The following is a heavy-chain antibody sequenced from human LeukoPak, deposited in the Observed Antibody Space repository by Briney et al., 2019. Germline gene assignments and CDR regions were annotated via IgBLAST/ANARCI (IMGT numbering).Heavy chain of an antibody. CDR1: GYTFTSYS. D-gene: IGHD2-2*01. Sequence: ASVKVSCKASGYTFTSYSISWVRQAPGQGLEWMGWISAYNGNTNYAQKLQGRVTMATDTSTSTAYMELRSLGSDDTAVYYCARDVHCSSTSCYGNYYYGMDVWGQGTTVTVSS. V-gene: IGHV1-18*01. J-gene: IGHJ6*02. CDR3: ARDVHCSSTSCYGNYYYGMDV. CDR2: ISAYNGNT.